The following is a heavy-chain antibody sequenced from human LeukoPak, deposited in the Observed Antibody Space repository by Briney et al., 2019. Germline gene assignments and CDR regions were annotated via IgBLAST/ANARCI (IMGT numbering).Heavy chain of an antibody. CDR1: GGSFSGYY. V-gene: IGHV4-34*01. CDR2: INHSGST. CDR3: ARDIGAARSDY. D-gene: IGHD6-6*01. Sequence: ETLSLTCAVYGGSFSGYYWSWIRQPPGKGLEWIGEINHSGSTNYNPSLKSRVTISVDTSKNQFSLKLTSVTAADTAVYYCARDIGAARSDYWGQGTLVTVSS. J-gene: IGHJ4*02.